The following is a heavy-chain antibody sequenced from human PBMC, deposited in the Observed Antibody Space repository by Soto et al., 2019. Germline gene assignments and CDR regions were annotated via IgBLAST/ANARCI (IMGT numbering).Heavy chain of an antibody. CDR1: GYTFSAYT. J-gene: IGHJ3*02. CDR2: INAGSGNT. Sequence: QAQLVQSGAEMKKPGASVKVSCKATGYTFSAYTMNWVRQAPGQSLEWMGWINAGSGNTKYSQNFQGRVSITRDTSASTGYMERTGLTSEDTAVYYCARDTETLGPRANDALDIWGQGTMVTVSS. CDR3: ARDTETLGPRANDALDI. V-gene: IGHV1-3*01. D-gene: IGHD3-3*02.